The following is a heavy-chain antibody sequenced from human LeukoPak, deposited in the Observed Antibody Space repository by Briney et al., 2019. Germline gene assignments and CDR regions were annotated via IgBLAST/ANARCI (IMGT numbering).Heavy chain of an antibody. CDR1: EFTFSSYG. J-gene: IGHJ4*02. V-gene: IGHV3-33*06. CDR3: AKGMAAAGIFVY. Sequence: GGSLRLSCAASEFTFSSYGMHWVRQAPGKGLEWVAVIWYDGSNKYYADSVKGRFTISRDNSKNTLYLQMNSLRAEDTAVYYCAKGMAAAGIFVYWGQGTLVTVSS. D-gene: IGHD6-13*01. CDR2: IWYDGSNK.